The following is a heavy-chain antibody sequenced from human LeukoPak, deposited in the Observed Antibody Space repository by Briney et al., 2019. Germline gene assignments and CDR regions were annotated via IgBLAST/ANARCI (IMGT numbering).Heavy chain of an antibody. CDR3: AKALGGIGNGFHI. J-gene: IGHJ3*02. D-gene: IGHD6-13*01. Sequence: GGSLRLSCAASGFTFSSYWMHWVRQAPGKGRMWGSRINGDGSSTIYADSVKGRFTISRDNAKNTLYLQMNSLRAEDTAVYYCAKALGGIGNGFHIWGQGTMVTVSS. CDR1: GFTFSSYW. CDR2: INGDGSST. V-gene: IGHV3-74*01.